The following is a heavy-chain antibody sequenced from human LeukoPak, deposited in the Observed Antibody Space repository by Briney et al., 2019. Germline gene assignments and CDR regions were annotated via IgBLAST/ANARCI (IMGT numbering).Heavy chain of an antibody. Sequence: PGGSLRLSCAASGFTFDDYAMHWVRQAPGKGLEWVSLISWDGGGTYYADSVKGRFTISRDNSKNSLYLQMNSLRAEDTALYYCAKDISRGTTGTSVDYWGQGTLVTVSS. CDR1: GFTFDDYA. CDR2: ISWDGGGT. CDR3: AKDISRGTTGTSVDY. V-gene: IGHV3-43D*03. D-gene: IGHD1-1*01. J-gene: IGHJ4*02.